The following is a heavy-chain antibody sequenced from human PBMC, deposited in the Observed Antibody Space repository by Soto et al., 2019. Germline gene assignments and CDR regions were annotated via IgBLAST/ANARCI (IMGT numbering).Heavy chain of an antibody. V-gene: IGHV3-21*01. Sequence: GGSLRLSCAASGFTFSSHSMNWVRQAPGKGLEWVSSISSRSSHIYCVDSVKGRFTISRDNAKNSLYLQMNSLRVEDTALYYCARGRVMTFGEIIVVGTNLDVWGQGTTVTVSS. CDR1: GFTFSSHS. CDR2: ISSRSSHI. CDR3: ARGRVMTFGEIIVVGTNLDV. D-gene: IGHD3-16*02. J-gene: IGHJ6*02.